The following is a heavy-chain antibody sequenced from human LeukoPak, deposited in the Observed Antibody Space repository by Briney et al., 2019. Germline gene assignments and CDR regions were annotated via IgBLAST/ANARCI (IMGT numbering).Heavy chain of an antibody. CDR2: IYYSGST. CDR3: ARHAFYYGSGSDWFDP. D-gene: IGHD3-10*01. V-gene: IGHV4-39*01. J-gene: IGHJ5*02. CDR1: GGSISSSGYY. Sequence: SETLSLTCTVSGGSISSSGYYWGWIRQPPGKGLEWIGSIYYSGSTYYNPSLKSRVTISVDTSKNQFSLKLRSVTAADTAVYYCARHAFYYGSGSDWFDPWGQGTLVTVSS.